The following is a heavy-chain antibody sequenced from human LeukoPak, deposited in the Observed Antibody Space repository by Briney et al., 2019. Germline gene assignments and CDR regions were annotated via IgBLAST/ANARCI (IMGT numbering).Heavy chain of an antibody. V-gene: IGHV3-30*18. Sequence: PGGSLRLFCSVSGLNFSRYAMLWLRQAPGKGLEWVGVISSGETNQFYADSVKGQFPISRDNSNNTVFLNMNPLRPDDTAIYYCVKGRRGVSYVHYFDSWGRGALVTVSS. CDR2: ISSGETNQ. CDR3: VKGRRGVSYVHYFDS. D-gene: IGHD5-18*01. J-gene: IGHJ4*02. CDR1: GLNFSRYA.